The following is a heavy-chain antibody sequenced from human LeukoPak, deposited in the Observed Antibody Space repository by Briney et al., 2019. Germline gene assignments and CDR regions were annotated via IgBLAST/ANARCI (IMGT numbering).Heavy chain of an antibody. D-gene: IGHD3-22*01. CDR3: ARDRYYYDSSSYYSAFDT. CDR2: VFTSGIISGNT. CDR1: GGSISSYY. J-gene: IGHJ3*02. Sequence: SETLSLTCTVSGGSISSYYWSWIRQPPGKGLEWIGRVFTSGIISGNTNYNPSLKSRVTMSVDTSNNQFSLKLRSVTAADTAVYYCARDRYYYDSSSYYSAFDTWGQGTMVTVSS. V-gene: IGHV4-4*07.